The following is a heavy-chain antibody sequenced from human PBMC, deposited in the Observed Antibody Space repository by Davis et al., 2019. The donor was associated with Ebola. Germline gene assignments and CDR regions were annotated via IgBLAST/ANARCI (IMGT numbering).Heavy chain of an antibody. J-gene: IGHJ5*02. CDR3: AKDRLGSATTVTTHWFDP. CDR2: ISYDGNNK. Sequence: PGGSLRLSCAASGFTFSDYAMHWVRQAPGKGLEWVTVISYDGNNKYYADSVKGRFTISRDNSKNTLYLQIDSLRAEDTAVYYCAKDRLGSATTVTTHWFDPWGQGTLVTVSS. CDR1: GFTFSDYA. V-gene: IGHV3-30*04. D-gene: IGHD4-17*01.